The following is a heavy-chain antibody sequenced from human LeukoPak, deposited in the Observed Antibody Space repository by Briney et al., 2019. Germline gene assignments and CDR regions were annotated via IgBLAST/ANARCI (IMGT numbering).Heavy chain of an antibody. CDR2: IYYSGST. V-gene: IGHV4-30-4*01. D-gene: IGHD5-24*01. CDR3: ARGRDGYHDY. Sequence: SETLSLTCTVSGGSISTYYWSWIRQPPGKGLEWIGYIYYSGSTYYNPSLKSRVTISVDTSKNQFSLKLSSVTAADTAVYYCARGRDGYHDYWGQGTLVTVSS. CDR1: GGSISTYY. J-gene: IGHJ4*02.